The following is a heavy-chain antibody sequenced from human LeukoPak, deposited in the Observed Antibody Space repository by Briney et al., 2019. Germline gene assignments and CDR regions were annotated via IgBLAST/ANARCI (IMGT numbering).Heavy chain of an antibody. CDR2: IIPILGIA. J-gene: IGHJ4*02. CDR1: GYTLTELS. V-gene: IGHV1-69*04. Sequence: ASVKVSCKVSGYTLTELSMHWVRQAPGQGLEWMGRIIPILGIANYAQKFQGRVTITADKSTSTAYMELSSLRSEDTAVYYCARVGAVAGPFDYWGQGTLVTVSS. CDR3: ARVGAVAGPFDY. D-gene: IGHD6-19*01.